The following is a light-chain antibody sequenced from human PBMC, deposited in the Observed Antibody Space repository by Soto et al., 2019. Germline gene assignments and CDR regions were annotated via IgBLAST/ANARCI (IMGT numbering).Light chain of an antibody. CDR2: DAS. CDR1: QSVSSY. J-gene: IGKJ4*02. CDR3: QQRSNWPPGSLT. V-gene: IGKV3-11*01. Sequence: EIELTQSPATLSLSPGERATLSCRASQSVSSYLAWYQQKPGQAPRLLIYDASNRATGIPARFSGSGSGTDFTLTISSLEPEDFAVYDCQQRSNWPPGSLTFGGGTKVEIK.